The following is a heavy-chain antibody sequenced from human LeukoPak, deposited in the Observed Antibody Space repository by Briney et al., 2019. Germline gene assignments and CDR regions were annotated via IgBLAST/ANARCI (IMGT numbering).Heavy chain of an antibody. J-gene: IGHJ6*03. CDR1: EFTFSSYE. V-gene: IGHV3-48*03. CDR2: ISSTGNTI. D-gene: IGHD1-14*01. Sequence: GGSLRLSCVASEFTFSSYEMNWVRQAPGKGLEWVSYISSTGNTIYYRDSVKGRFIISRDNAKDSLYLQMNNLRAEDTAVYYCARFPRKDYFYYYMDVWGKGTTVTISS. CDR3: ARFPRKDYFYYYMDV.